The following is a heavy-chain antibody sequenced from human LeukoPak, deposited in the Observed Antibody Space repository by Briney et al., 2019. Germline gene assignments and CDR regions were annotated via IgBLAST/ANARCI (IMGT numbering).Heavy chain of an antibody. V-gene: IGHV4-34*01. CDR3: ARDRVSWHYFDY. CDR1: GGSFSGYY. D-gene: IGHD3-16*02. Sequence: PSETLSLTCAVYGGSFSGYYWSWIRQPPGKGLEWIGEVNHSGSTNYNPSLKSRVTISVDTSKNQFSLKVTSVTAADTAMYYCARDRVSWHYFDYWGQGALVTVSS. J-gene: IGHJ4*02. CDR2: VNHSGST.